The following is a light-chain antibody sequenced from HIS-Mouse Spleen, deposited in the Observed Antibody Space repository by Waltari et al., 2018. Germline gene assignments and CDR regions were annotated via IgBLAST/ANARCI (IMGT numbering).Light chain of an antibody. CDR2: TDS. CDR1: ALPKQY. V-gene: IGLV3-25*03. Sequence: SYELTQPPSVSVSPGQTARITCSGDALPKQYAYWYQQKPGQAPVLVIYTDSERPSGIPERFSGSSSGKTVTLNISGVQAEDEADYYCQSADSSGTYVFGTGTKVTVL. J-gene: IGLJ1*01. CDR3: QSADSSGTYV.